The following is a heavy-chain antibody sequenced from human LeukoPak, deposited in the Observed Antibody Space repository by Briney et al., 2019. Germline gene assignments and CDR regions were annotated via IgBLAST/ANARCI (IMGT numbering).Heavy chain of an antibody. CDR3: ARDRVGYYFAY. V-gene: IGHV3-11*05. CDR2: ISDSSSYT. Sequence: GGSLRLSCACSGFTFSDYYMSWIRQAPGKGLEWISYISDSSSYTNYADSVKGRFTISRDNAKNSLYLQMNSLRAEDTAVYYCARDRVGYYFAYWGQGTLVTVSS. CDR1: GFTFSDYY. J-gene: IGHJ4*02. D-gene: IGHD1-26*01.